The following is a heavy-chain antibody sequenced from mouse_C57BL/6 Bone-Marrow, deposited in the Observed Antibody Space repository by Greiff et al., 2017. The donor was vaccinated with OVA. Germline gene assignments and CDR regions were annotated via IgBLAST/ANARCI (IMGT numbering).Heavy chain of an antibody. CDR3: ATYDGYPYYYAMDY. D-gene: IGHD2-3*01. CDR2: IWTGGGT. V-gene: IGHV2-9-1*01. Sequence: VQLVESGPGLVAPSQSLSITCTVSGFSLTSYAISWVRQPPGKGLEWLGVIWTGGGTNYNSALKSRLSISKDNSKSQVFLKMNSLQTDDTARYYCATYDGYPYYYAMDYWGQGTSVTVSS. J-gene: IGHJ4*01. CDR1: GFSLTSYA.